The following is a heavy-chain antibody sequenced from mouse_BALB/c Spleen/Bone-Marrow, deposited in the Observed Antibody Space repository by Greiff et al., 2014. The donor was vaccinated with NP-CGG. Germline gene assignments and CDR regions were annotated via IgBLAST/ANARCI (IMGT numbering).Heavy chain of an antibody. CDR1: GYSFTDYI. CDR3: ARGRGKTARARYAMDY. CDR2: INPYYGST. D-gene: IGHD3-2*01. J-gene: IGHJ4*01. V-gene: IGHV1-39*01. Sequence: VQLQQSGPELVKPGASVKISCKASGYSFTDYIMLWVKQSHGKSLEWIGNINPYYGSTSYNLKFKGKATLTVDKSSSTAYMQLNSLTSEDSAVYYCARGRGKTARARYAMDYWGQGTSVTVSS.